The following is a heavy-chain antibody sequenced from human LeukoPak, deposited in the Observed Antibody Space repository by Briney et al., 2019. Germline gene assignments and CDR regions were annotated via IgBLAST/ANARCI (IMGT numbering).Heavy chain of an antibody. V-gene: IGHV1-18*01. D-gene: IGHD2-8*01. CDR2: ISVYSGNT. CDR1: GYTFTRYG. Sequence: GASVKVSCKASGYTFTRYGISWVRQAPGQGLEWMGWISVYSGNTNYAHRLQGRVTMTTATSTSTAYMEMRSLRSDDTAVYYCARDANGVLGDYWGQGTLVTVSS. CDR3: ARDANGVLGDY. J-gene: IGHJ4*02.